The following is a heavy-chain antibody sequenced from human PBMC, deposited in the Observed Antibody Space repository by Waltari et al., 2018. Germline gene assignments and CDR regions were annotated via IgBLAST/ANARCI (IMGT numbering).Heavy chain of an antibody. CDR1: GGTFSSYA. CDR3: ARDGYGRGYYYYYGMDV. J-gene: IGHJ6*02. Sequence: QVQLVQSGAEVTKPGSSVKVSCKASGGTFSSYAISWVRTAPGKGLEWMGRIIPIFGTANYAQKFQGRVTITADESTSTAYMELSSLRSEDTAVYYCARDGYGRGYYYYYGMDVWGQGTTVTVSS. CDR2: IIPIFGTA. V-gene: IGHV1-69*15. D-gene: IGHD5-12*01.